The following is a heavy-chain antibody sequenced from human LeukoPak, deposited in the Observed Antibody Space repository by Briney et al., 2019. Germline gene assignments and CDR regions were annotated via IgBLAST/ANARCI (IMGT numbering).Heavy chain of an antibody. CDR1: GYTFTGYY. CDR2: INPNSGGT. D-gene: IGHD6-6*01. CDR3: ARGAFSSSSGYKYYYMDV. Sequence: ASVKVSCKASGYTFTGYYMHRVRQAPGQGLEWMGWINPNSGGTNFAQKFQDRVTMTGDTSISTAYMELSRLRSDDTAVYYCARGAFSSSSGYKYYYMDVWGKGTTVTVSS. J-gene: IGHJ6*03. V-gene: IGHV1-2*02.